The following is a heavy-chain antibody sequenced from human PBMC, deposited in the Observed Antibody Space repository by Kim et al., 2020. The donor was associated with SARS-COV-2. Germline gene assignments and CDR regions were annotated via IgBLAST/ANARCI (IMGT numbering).Heavy chain of an antibody. D-gene: IGHD1-26*01. V-gene: IGHV7-4-1*02. CDR3: ARRWELFDY. CDR2: SNTNTGNP. Sequence: ASVKVSCKASGYTFKTYVMNWVRQAPGQGLEWMGWSNTNTGNPTYAQGFTGRFVFSLDTSVSQAYLQISSLKAEDTAVYYCARRWELFDYWGQGTLVTVS. J-gene: IGHJ4*02. CDR1: GYTFKTYV.